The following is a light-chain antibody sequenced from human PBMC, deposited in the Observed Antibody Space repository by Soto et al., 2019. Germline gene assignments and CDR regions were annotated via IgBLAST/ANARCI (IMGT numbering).Light chain of an antibody. CDR2: RND. J-gene: IGLJ1*01. Sequence: QSVLTQPPSASGTPGQRVTISCSGSSSNIGSNTVNWYQQLPGTAPKLLIYRNDQRPSGVPDRFSGSKSGTSASLAIGGLQSEDEADYYCAAWDDSLKGYVFGTATKLTVL. CDR3: AAWDDSLKGYV. CDR1: SSNIGSNT. V-gene: IGLV1-44*01.